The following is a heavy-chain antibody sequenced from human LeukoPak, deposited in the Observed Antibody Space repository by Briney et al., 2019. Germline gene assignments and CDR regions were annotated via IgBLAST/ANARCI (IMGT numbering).Heavy chain of an antibody. CDR3: ARVRSGYSRDAFDI. CDR2: ISSSGSTI. D-gene: IGHD5-18*01. V-gene: IGHV3-48*01. Sequence: GGSLRLSCAASGFTFSSYAMSWVRQAPGKGLEWVPYISSSGSTIYYADSVKGRFTISRDNAKNSLYLQMNSLRAEDTAVYYCARVRSGYSRDAFDIWGQGTMVTVSS. CDR1: GFTFSSYA. J-gene: IGHJ3*02.